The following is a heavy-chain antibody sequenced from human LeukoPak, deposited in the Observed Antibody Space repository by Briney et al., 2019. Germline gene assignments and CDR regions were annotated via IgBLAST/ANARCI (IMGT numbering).Heavy chain of an antibody. D-gene: IGHD2-15*01. CDR1: GFTFRSYS. Sequence: GGSLRLSCAASGFTFRSYSMNWVRQAPGKGLEWVSSISSSSSYIYYADSMKGRFTISRDNAKNSLYLQMNSLRAEDTAAYYCARENPLYCSGGSCYSTPDTRFDYWGQGTLVTVSS. J-gene: IGHJ4*02. CDR2: ISSSSSYI. CDR3: ARENPLYCSGGSCYSTPDTRFDY. V-gene: IGHV3-21*04.